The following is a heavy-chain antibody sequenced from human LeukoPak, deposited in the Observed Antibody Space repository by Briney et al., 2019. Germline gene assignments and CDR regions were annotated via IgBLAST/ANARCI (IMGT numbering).Heavy chain of an antibody. CDR3: ARGVREDDDY. CDR2: MNPNSGNT. V-gene: IGHV1-8*03. CDR1: GYTFTSYD. D-gene: IGHD3-10*02. J-gene: IGHJ4*02. Sequence: GASVKVSCKASGYTFTSYDINWVRQATGQGREWMGWMNPNSGNTGYAQKFQGRVTITRNTSISTAYMELSSLRSKDTAVYYCARGVREDDDYWGQGTLVTVSS.